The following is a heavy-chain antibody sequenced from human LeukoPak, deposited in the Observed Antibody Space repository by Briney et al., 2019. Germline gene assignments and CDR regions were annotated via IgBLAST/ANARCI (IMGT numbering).Heavy chain of an antibody. CDR2: ISSSSSYI. V-gene: IGHV3-21*01. CDR1: GFTFSSYS. J-gene: IGHJ4*02. Sequence: PGGSLRLSCAASGFTFSSYSMNWVRQAPGKGLEWVSSISSSSSYIYYADSVKGRFTISRDNAKNLLYLQMNSLRAEDTAVYYCARESSINYYDSSTLDCWGQGTLVTVSS. CDR3: ARESSINYYDSSTLDC. D-gene: IGHD3-22*01.